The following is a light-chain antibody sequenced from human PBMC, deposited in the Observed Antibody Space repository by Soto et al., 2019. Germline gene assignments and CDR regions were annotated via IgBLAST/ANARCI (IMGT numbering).Light chain of an antibody. CDR3: QQSYNSLLLT. Sequence: DIQMTQSPSSLSASVGDRVTITCRASQSISSYLNWYQQKPGKAPNLLIYAASSLQSGVPSRFSGSGSGTDFTLTISSLQPEDFATYYCQQSYNSLLLTFGG. CDR1: QSISSY. J-gene: IGKJ4*01. CDR2: AAS. V-gene: IGKV1-39*01.